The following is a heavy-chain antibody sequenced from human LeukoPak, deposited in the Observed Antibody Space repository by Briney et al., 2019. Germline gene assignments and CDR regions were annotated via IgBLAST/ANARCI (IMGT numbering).Heavy chain of an antibody. V-gene: IGHV3-53*01. J-gene: IGHJ4*02. CDR3: ARGDGYNFFDY. CDR2: FYVGGAT. CDR1: GFSVTNNY. Sequence: HPGGSLRLSCAVSGFSVTNNYMSWVRQAPGKGLGWVSVFYVGGATYYADSVKGRFTISRDNSENTLYLQMKSLRAEDTAVYYCARGDGYNFFDYWGQGTLVTVSS. D-gene: IGHD5-24*01.